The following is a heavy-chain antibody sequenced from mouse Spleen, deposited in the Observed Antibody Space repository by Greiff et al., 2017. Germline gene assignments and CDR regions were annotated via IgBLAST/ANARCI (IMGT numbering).Heavy chain of an antibody. CDR1: GYTFTSYW. D-gene: IGHD3-3*01. CDR3: ARGRDYYFDY. CDR2: IDPSDSYT. V-gene: IGHV1-69*01. Sequence: QVQLQQPGAELVMPGASVKLSCKASGYTFTSYWMHWVKQRPGKGLEWIGEIDPSDSYTNYNQKFKGKATLTVDKSSSTAYMQLSSLTSEDSAVYYCARGRDYYFDYWGQGTTLTVSS. J-gene: IGHJ2*01.